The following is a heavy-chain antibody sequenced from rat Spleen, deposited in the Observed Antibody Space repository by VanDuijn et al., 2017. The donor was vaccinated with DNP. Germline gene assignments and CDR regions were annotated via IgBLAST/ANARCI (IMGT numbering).Heavy chain of an antibody. CDR2: ITSSGGST. V-gene: IGHV5-31*01. Sequence: EVLLVETGGGLVQPGRSLKLSCVASGFTFSSYWMTWIRQVPGKGLEWVASITSSGGSTYYPDSVKGRFTISRDNAKNTLYLQMNSLRSEDTATYYCARDRPLYPTVARGFDYWGQGVMVTVSS. J-gene: IGHJ2*01. D-gene: IGHD1-3*01. CDR1: GFTFSSYW. CDR3: ARDRPLYPTVARGFDY.